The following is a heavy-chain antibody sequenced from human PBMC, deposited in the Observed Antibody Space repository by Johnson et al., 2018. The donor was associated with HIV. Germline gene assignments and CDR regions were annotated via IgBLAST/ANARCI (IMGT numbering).Heavy chain of an antibody. D-gene: IGHD3-10*01. J-gene: IGHJ3*02. CDR3: ARDRSLWFRELWPRDAFEM. Sequence: QVQLVESGGGVVQPGRALRLSCAASGFTFGNSAMHWVRQAPGKGLDWVAVISYDGANLSYADSVKGRFTISRDNSKNTLYLKMNSLRVADTAVYYCARDRSLWFRELWPRDAFEMWGQGTKITVSS. V-gene: IGHV3-30-3*01. CDR2: ISYDGANL. CDR1: GFTFGNSA.